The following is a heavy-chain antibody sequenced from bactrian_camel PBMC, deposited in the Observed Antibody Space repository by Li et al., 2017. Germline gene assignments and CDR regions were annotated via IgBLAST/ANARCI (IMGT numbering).Heavy chain of an antibody. CDR1: RITYSSYS. CDR3: AAQRNEARCYAGSWYPASAAGGY. J-gene: IGHJ4*01. Sequence: HVQLVESGGGSVQAGGSLRLSCAASRITYSSYSMGWFRQAPGKEREGVAAIDAGGVTVHAESVKGRFAISQDNGKNTLYLQMNDLKPEDTAVYFCAAQRNEARCYAGSWYPASAAGGYWGQGTQVTVS. CDR2: IDAGGVT. V-gene: IGHV3S55*01. D-gene: IGHD3*01.